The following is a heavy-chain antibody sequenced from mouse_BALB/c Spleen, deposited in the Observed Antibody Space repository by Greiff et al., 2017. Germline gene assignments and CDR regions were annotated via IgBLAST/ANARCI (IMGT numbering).Heavy chain of an antibody. D-gene: IGHD4-1*01. V-gene: IGHV1S137*01. CDR1: GYTFTDYA. CDR2: ISTYYGDA. Sequence: VQRVESGAELVRPGVSVKISCKGSGYTFTDYAMHWVKQSHAKSLEWIGVISTYYGDASYNQKFKGKATMTVDKSSSTAYMELARLTSEDSAIYYCARSWAIYYFDYWGQGTTLTVSS. CDR3: ARSWAIYYFDY. J-gene: IGHJ2*01.